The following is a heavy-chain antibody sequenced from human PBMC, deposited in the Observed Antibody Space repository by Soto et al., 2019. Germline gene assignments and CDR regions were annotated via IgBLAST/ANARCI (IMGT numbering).Heavy chain of an antibody. Sequence: QVQLQESGPGLVKPSQTLSLTCTVSGGSISSGDYYWSWIRQPPGMGLEWIGYIYYSGSTYYNPSLKSRVTISVDTPKNQFSLKLRSVTAADTAVYYCAGEYCSSTSCYLDYWGQGTLVTVSS. CDR2: IYYSGST. J-gene: IGHJ4*02. V-gene: IGHV4-30-4*01. CDR1: GGSISSGDYY. D-gene: IGHD2-2*01. CDR3: AGEYCSSTSCYLDY.